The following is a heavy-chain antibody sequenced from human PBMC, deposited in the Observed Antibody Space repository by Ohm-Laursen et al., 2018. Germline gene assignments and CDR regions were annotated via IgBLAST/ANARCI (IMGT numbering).Heavy chain of an antibody. V-gene: IGHV1-2*02. D-gene: IGHD6-19*01. Sequence: GASVKVSCNASGYTFTGYYMHWVRQAPGQGLEWMGWINPNSGVTNFAQRFQGRVTMARDTSTSTAYMELSSLRSDDTAVYYCARTWGIAVAGTSFDYWGQGTLVTVSS. CDR2: INPNSGVT. CDR3: ARTWGIAVAGTSFDY. J-gene: IGHJ4*02. CDR1: GYTFTGYY.